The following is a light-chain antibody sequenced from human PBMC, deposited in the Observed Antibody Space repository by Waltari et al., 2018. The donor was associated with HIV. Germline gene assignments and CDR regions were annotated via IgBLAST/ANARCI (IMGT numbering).Light chain of an antibody. CDR2: SNN. V-gene: IGLV1-44*01. CDR1: SSNIGSNT. Sequence: QSVLTQPPSASGTPGQRVTISCSGSSSNIGSNTVNWYQQLPGTAPKLLIYSNNRRPSGVLDRFSGSKSGTSASLAISGLQSEDEADYYCAAWDDSLNGPVFGTGTKVTVL. CDR3: AAWDDSLNGPV. J-gene: IGLJ1*01.